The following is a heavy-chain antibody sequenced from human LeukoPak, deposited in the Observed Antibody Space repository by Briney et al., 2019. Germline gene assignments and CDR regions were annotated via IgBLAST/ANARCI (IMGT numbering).Heavy chain of an antibody. CDR1: GGSANTASYY. J-gene: IGHJ5*02. V-gene: IGHV4-39*01. CDR3: ARQLGDTANWFDP. Sequence: PSETLSLTCTVSGGSANTASYYWGWIRQPPGKGLEWIGSIYYSGSTYYNPSLKSRVTISVDTSKNQFSLKLSSVTAADTAVYYCARQLGDTANWFDPWGQGTLVTVSS. CDR2: IYYSGST. D-gene: IGHD5-18*01.